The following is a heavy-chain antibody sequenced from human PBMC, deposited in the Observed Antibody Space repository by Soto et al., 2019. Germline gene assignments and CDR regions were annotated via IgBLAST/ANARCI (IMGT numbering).Heavy chain of an antibody. CDR2: ISGIGHST. Sequence: PGGSLRLSCAASGFTFSSYAMSRVRQAPGKGLEWVSAISGIGHSTYYADSVKGRFTISRDNSKNTLYLQMNSLRAEDTAVYYCAKRIMATIGHFDSWGQGTLVTVSS. J-gene: IGHJ4*02. CDR3: AKRIMATIGHFDS. D-gene: IGHD5-12*01. V-gene: IGHV3-23*01. CDR1: GFTFSSYA.